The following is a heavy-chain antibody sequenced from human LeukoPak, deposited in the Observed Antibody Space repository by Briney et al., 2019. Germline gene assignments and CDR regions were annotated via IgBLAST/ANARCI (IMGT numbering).Heavy chain of an antibody. Sequence: SETLSLTCTVSGGSISSSSYYWGWIRQPPGKGLEWIGSIYYSGSTYYNPSLKSRVTISVDTSKNQFSLKLSSVTAADTAVYYCARVRGIVATIITRYYYYYMDVWGKGTTVTVSS. D-gene: IGHD5-12*01. CDR3: ARVRGIVATIITRYYYYYMDV. CDR2: IYYSGST. J-gene: IGHJ6*03. CDR1: GGSISSSSYY. V-gene: IGHV4-39*01.